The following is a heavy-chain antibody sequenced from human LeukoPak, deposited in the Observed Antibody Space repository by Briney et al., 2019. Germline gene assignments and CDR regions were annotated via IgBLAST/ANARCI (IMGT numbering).Heavy chain of an antibody. CDR1: GYTFISYY. CDR3: ARDSKRGFDP. D-gene: IGHD5-24*01. CDR2: INSSGGST. Sequence: ASVKVSCKASGYTFISYYMHWVRQDPGQGLEWMGIINSSGGSTSYAQKFQGRVTITRDTSTSTVYMELSSLRSEDTAVYYCARDSKRGFDPWGQGTLVTVSS. V-gene: IGHV1-46*01. J-gene: IGHJ5*02.